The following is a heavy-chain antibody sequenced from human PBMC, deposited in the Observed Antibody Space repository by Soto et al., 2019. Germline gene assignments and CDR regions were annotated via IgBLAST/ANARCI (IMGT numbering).Heavy chain of an antibody. CDR1: GFTFSSYA. V-gene: IGHV3-23*01. J-gene: IGHJ5*02. CDR3: AKGDSSAYLRVFDP. Sequence: EVQLLESGGGLVQPGGSLRLSCAASGFTFSSYAMSWVRQAPGKGLEWVSTNSGSGDNTYYADFVKGRFTMSRDNSKNMLYLQMNTLRAEDTAIYYCAKGDSSAYLRVFDPWGQGTLVSVSS. CDR2: NSGSGDNT. D-gene: IGHD6-19*01.